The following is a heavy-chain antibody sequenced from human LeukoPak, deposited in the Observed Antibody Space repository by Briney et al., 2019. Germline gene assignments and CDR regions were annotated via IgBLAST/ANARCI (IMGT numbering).Heavy chain of an antibody. J-gene: IGHJ4*02. CDR3: ARDSWELPGDY. CDR1: GYTFTSYA. CDR2: INAGNGNT. Sequence: ASVKVSCKASGYTFTSYAMHWVRQAPGQRLEWMGWINAGNGNTKYSQKFRGRVTITRDTSASTAYMELSSLRSEDTAVYYCARDSWELPGDYWGQGTLVTVSS. V-gene: IGHV1-3*01. D-gene: IGHD1-26*01.